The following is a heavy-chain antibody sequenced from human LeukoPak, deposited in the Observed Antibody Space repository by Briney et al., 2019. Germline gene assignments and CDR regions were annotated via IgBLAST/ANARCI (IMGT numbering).Heavy chain of an antibody. CDR2: ISYDGSNK. D-gene: IGHD1-26*01. J-gene: IGHJ4*02. CDR3: ARDSEQGFDY. Sequence: GGSLRLSCAASGFTFSSYAMHWVRQAPGKGLEWVAVISYDGSNKYYADSVKGRFTISRDNSKNTLYLQMNSLRAEDTAEYYCARDSEQGFDYWGQGTLVTVSS. V-gene: IGHV3-30-3*01. CDR1: GFTFSSYA.